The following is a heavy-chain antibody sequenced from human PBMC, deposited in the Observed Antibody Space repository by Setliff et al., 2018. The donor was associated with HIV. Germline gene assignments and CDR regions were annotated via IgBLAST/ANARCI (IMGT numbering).Heavy chain of an antibody. V-gene: IGHV2-5*02. CDR1: GFSLSTSGVG. CDR2: IYWDDDK. CDR3: AHLSGVGSGYYYFDY. D-gene: IGHD5-12*01. J-gene: IGHJ4*02. Sequence: SGPTLVNPTQTLTLTCTFSGFSLSTSGVGVGWIRQPPGKALEWLALIYWDDDKRYNPPLKSRLTVTRGTSENQVVLAMTHMDPVDTATYYCAHLSGVGSGYYYFDYWGQGILVTVSS.